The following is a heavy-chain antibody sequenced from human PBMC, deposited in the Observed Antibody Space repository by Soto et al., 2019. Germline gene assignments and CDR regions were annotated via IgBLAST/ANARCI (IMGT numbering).Heavy chain of an antibody. D-gene: IGHD1-1*01. V-gene: IGHV3-21*06. Sequence: EVQLVESGGGLVKPAGSLRLSCAASGFTFTRYSMNWVRQAPGKGLEWVSSISSTTNYIYYGDSMKVRFTISRDNAKNSLYVEMNSPRAEDTAVYYRARESGNLTSNFDYWGQGALGTVAS. CDR1: GFTFTRYS. CDR2: ISSTTNYI. CDR3: ARESGNLTSNFDY. J-gene: IGHJ4*02.